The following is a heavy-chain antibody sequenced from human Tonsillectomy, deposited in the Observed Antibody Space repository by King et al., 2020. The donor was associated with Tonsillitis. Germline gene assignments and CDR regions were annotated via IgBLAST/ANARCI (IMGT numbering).Heavy chain of an antibody. CDR3: ARLGSGFWGGYYFDY. D-gene: IGHD3-3*01. J-gene: IGHJ4*02. V-gene: IGHV4-39*01. CDR1: VGSISSSSYY. CDR2: IYYSGST. Sequence: QLQESGPGLVKPSETLSLTCTVSVGSISSSSYYWGWIRQPPGKGLEWIGNIYYSGSTYYNPSLKSRVTISVDTAKNQFSLKLSSVTAADTAVYYCARLGSGFWGGYYFDYWGQGTLVTVSS.